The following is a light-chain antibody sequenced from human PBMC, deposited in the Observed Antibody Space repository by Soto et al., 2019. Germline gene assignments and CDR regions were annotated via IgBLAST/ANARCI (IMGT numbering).Light chain of an antibody. V-gene: IGKV3-11*01. J-gene: IGKJ2*01. CDR2: DAS. CDR1: RSINSY. Sequence: IVLTQSPATLSLSPGERATLSCRASRSINSYLAWYQQKPGQAPRLLIYDASNRATGIPARFSGSGSGTDFTLTIRSLEPEDFAVYYCQQRDTWPPFTFGQGTKLELK. CDR3: QQRDTWPPFT.